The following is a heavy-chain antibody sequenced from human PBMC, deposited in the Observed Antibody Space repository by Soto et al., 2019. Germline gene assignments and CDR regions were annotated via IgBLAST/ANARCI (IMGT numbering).Heavy chain of an antibody. CDR2: IKSKTDGGTT. D-gene: IGHD6-6*01. J-gene: IGHJ5*02. CDR1: GSTFSNAW. V-gene: IGHV3-15*07. Sequence: GGSLRLSCAASGSTFSNAWMNWVRQAPRKGLGWVGRIKSKTDGGTTDYAAPVKGRFTISRDDSKNTLYLQMNSLKTEDTAVYYCTTDNGSSSAVSSVYWFDPWGQGTLVTVSS. CDR3: TTDNGSSSAVSSVYWFDP.